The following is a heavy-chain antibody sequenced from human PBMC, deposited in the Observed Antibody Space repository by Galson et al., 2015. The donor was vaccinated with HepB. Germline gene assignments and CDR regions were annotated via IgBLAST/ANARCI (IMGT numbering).Heavy chain of an antibody. CDR1: GFTFSSYS. D-gene: IGHD3-10*01. Sequence: SLRLSCAASGFTFSSYSMNWVRQAPGKGLEWVSYISSSSSTIYYADSVKGRFTISRDNAKNSLHLQMNSLRDEDTAVYYCARGFSPGIPPWLASGVDAFDIWGQGTMVTVSS. V-gene: IGHV3-48*02. CDR2: ISSSSSTI. J-gene: IGHJ3*02. CDR3: ARGFSPGIPPWLASGVDAFDI.